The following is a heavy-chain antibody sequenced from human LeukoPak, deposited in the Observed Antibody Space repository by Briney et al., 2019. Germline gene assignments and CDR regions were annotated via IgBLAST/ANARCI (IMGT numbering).Heavy chain of an antibody. J-gene: IGHJ6*03. Sequence: MASETLSLTCTVSGDSITSDNYYWGWIRQPPGKGLEWIGRIYTSGSTNYNPSLKSRVTMSVDTSKNQFSLKLSSVTAADTAVYYCARTTTVTPWDYYYYMDVWGKGTTVTISS. D-gene: IGHD4-17*01. V-gene: IGHV4-61*02. CDR1: GDSITSDNYY. CDR3: ARTTTVTPWDYYYYMDV. CDR2: IYTSGST.